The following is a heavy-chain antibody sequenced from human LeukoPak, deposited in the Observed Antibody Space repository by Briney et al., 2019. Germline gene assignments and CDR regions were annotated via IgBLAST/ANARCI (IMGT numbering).Heavy chain of an antibody. D-gene: IGHD3-3*02. V-gene: IGHV4-34*01. Sequence: SETLSLTCAVYGGSLSDYYWSWVRQPPGKGLEWIGEINHSGSTNYNTSLKSRVTISVDKAKNQFSLKLSSVTAADTAVYFCARLSTHDAFEIWGQGTMVTVSS. CDR2: INHSGST. CDR3: ARLSTHDAFEI. J-gene: IGHJ3*02. CDR1: GGSLSDYY.